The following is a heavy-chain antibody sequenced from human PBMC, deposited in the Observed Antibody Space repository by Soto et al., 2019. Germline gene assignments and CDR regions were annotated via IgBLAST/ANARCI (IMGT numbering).Heavy chain of an antibody. D-gene: IGHD1-26*01. CDR3: ARASVGATPMDY. J-gene: IGHJ4*02. V-gene: IGHV1-3*01. Sequence: RLEWMGWINAGNGNTKYSQKLQDRVTITRDTSASTAYMELSSLRSEDTAIYYCARASVGATPMDYWGQGTLVTVSS. CDR2: INAGNGNT.